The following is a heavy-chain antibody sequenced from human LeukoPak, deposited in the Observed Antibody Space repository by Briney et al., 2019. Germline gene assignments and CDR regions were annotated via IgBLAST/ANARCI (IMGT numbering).Heavy chain of an antibody. CDR1: GFTFSSNW. CDR2: ISDGGKTK. CDR3: ARDYSGWSLDP. V-gene: IGHV3-48*04. J-gene: IGHJ5*02. Sequence: GGSLRLSCAASGFTFSSNWMNWVRQAPGKGLEWVSYISDGGKTKYYADSVKGRFTISRDNAKNSLYLQMNSLRAEDTAVYYCARDYSGWSLDPWGQGTLVTVSS. D-gene: IGHD5-12*01.